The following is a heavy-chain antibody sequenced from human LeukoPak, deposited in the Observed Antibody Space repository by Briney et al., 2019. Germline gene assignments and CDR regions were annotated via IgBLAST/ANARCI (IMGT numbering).Heavy chain of an antibody. CDR3: ARMNYVSSGWGAPFDY. V-gene: IGHV3-48*04. Sequence: GGSLRLSCAASGFTFSSFSMNWVRQAPGKGLEWVSYIRTSGTNTDYTGSVKGRFTISRDNAKNSLYLQMNSLRAEDTAVYYCARMNYVSSGWGAPFDYWGQGTLVIVSS. J-gene: IGHJ4*02. CDR2: IRTSGTNT. D-gene: IGHD1-7*01. CDR1: GFTFSSFS.